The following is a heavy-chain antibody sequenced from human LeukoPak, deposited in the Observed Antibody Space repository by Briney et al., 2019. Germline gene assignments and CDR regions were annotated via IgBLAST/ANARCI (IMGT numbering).Heavy chain of an antibody. CDR3: ARIYSSSWFLNWFDP. J-gene: IGHJ5*02. CDR2: IYHSGST. V-gene: IGHV4-39*07. Sequence: NPSETLSLTCTVSGGSISSSSYYWGWIRQPPGKGLEWIGSIYHSGSTYYNPSLKSRVTISVDTSKNQFSLKLNSVTAADTAVYYCARIYSSSWFLNWFDPWGQGTLVTVSS. CDR1: GGSISSSSYY. D-gene: IGHD6-13*01.